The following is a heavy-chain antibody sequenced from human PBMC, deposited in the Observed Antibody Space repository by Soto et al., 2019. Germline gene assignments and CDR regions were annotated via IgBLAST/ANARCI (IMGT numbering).Heavy chain of an antibody. V-gene: IGHV4-59*01. D-gene: IGHD5-18*01. CDR3: ARVRGYSYGYGSFDY. Sequence: PSETLSLTCTVSGGSISSYYWSWIRQPPGKELEWIGYIYYSGSTNYNPSLKSRVTISVDTSKKQFSLKLSSVTAADTAVYYCARVRGYSYGYGSFDYWGQGTLVTSPQ. CDR1: GGSISSYY. CDR2: IYYSGST. J-gene: IGHJ4*02.